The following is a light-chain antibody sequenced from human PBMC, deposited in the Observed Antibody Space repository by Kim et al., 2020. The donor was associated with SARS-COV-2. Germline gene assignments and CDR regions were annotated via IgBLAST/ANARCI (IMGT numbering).Light chain of an antibody. V-gene: IGKV3-20*01. CDR3: QQYHYSPGT. CDR2: GAS. CDR1: LSVSTY. J-gene: IGKJ1*01. Sequence: LSPGERATLSCRASLSVSTYLAWYQHKPGQAPRLVIYGASRRATGIPDRFSGSGSGTDFTLTISRLEPEDFAVFYCQQYHYSPGTFGQGTKVDIK.